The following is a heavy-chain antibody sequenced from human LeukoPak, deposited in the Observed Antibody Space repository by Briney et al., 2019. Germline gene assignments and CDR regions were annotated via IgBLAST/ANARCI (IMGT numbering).Heavy chain of an antibody. CDR2: IYTSGST. CDR3: ARSFRWRNDYGDYEAGAFDI. V-gene: IGHV4-4*08. D-gene: IGHD4-17*01. Sequence: SETLSLTCTVSGGSISSYYRSWVRQPPGKGLEWIGYIYTSGSTNYNPSLKSRVTISVDTSRNQFSLKLSSVTAADTAVYYCARSFRWRNDYGDYEAGAFDIWGQGTMVTVSS. J-gene: IGHJ3*02. CDR1: GGSISSYY.